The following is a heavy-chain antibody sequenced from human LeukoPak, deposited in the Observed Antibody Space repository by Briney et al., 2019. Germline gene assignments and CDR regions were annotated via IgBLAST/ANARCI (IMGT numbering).Heavy chain of an antibody. V-gene: IGHV3-21*01. J-gene: IGHJ4*02. CDR1: GFTFNNYI. CDR3: ARYMIVRDFDY. CDR2: ISSSSDYI. D-gene: IGHD3-22*01. Sequence: GGSLRLSCAASGFTFNNYIMNWVRQAPGKGLEWVSSISSSSDYIYYADSVKGRFTISRDNAKNSLYLQMNSLRAEDTAVYYCARYMIVRDFDYWGQGTLVTVSS.